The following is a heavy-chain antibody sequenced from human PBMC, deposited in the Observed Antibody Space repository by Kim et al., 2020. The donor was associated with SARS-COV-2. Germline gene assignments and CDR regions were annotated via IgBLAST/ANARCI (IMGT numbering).Heavy chain of an antibody. Sequence: YAQKFPGRVTITADKATSTAYMELSSLRSEDTAVYYCARDTVRTGGWFDPWGQGTLVTVSS. CDR3: ARDTVRTGGWFDP. V-gene: IGHV1-69*04. D-gene: IGHD4-17*01. J-gene: IGHJ5*02.